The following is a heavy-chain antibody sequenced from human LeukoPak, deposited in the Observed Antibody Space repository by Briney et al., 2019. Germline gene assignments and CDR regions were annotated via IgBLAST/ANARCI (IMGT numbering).Heavy chain of an antibody. Sequence: SETLSLTCTVSGGSISSYYWSWIRQPPGKGLEWIGYIYYSGSTNYNPSLKSRVTISVDTSKNQFSLKLSSVTAADTAVYYCARAKGQWLVYDCWGQGTLVTVSS. D-gene: IGHD6-19*01. J-gene: IGHJ4*02. CDR3: ARAKGQWLVYDC. CDR2: IYYSGST. V-gene: IGHV4-59*01. CDR1: GGSISSYY.